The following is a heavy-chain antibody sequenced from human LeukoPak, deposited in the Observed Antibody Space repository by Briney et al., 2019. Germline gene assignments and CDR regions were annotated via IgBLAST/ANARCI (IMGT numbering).Heavy chain of an antibody. Sequence: GRSLRLSCAASGFTFDDYAMHWVRQAPGKGLEWVSGISWNSGSIGYADSVKGRFTISRDNAKNSLYLQMNSLRAEVMALYYCAKEGMVRGVITYYFDYWGQGTLVTVSS. D-gene: IGHD3-10*01. CDR2: ISWNSGSI. CDR1: GFTFDDYA. J-gene: IGHJ4*02. CDR3: AKEGMVRGVITYYFDY. V-gene: IGHV3-9*03.